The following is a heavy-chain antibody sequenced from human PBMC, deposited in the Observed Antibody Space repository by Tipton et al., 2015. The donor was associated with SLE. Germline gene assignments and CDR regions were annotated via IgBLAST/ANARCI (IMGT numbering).Heavy chain of an antibody. Sequence: SLRLSCAASGFTFSNYAMSWVRQAPGKGLEWVSIIYRYGSTYYPDSVKGRFTISRDDYKNTLYLQMKSLRAEDTAIYYCAKEGPTGYYFDYWGQGTLVTVSS. J-gene: IGHJ4*02. CDR2: IIYRYGST. V-gene: IGHV3-23*03. CDR1: GFTFSNYA. D-gene: IGHD1-14*01. CDR3: AKEGPTGYYFDY.